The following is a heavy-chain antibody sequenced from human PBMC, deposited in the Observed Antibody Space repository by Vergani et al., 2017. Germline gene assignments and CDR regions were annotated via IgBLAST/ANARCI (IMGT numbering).Heavy chain of an antibody. V-gene: IGHV4-31*03. J-gene: IGHJ6*03. CDR3: ARXGSGYDYYYYYMDV. Sequence: QVQLQESGPGLVKPSQTLSLTCTVSGGSISSGGYYWSWIRQHPGKGLEWIGYIYYSGSTYYNPSLKSRVTISVDTSKNQFSLKLSSVTAADTAVYYCARXGSGYDYYYYYMDVWGKGTTVTVSS. CDR2: IYYSGST. CDR1: GGSISSGGYY. D-gene: IGHD3-22*01.